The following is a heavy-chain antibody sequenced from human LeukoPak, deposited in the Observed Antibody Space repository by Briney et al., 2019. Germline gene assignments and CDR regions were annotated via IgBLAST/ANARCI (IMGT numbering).Heavy chain of an antibody. CDR2: INHSGST. CDR3: ARDPSIYCSGGSCHHFDY. J-gene: IGHJ4*02. D-gene: IGHD2-15*01. CDR1: GGSFSGYY. Sequence: SETLSLTCAVYGGSFSGYYWSWIRQPPGKGLEWIGEINHSGSTNYNPSLKSRVTISVDTSKNQFSLKLSSVTAADTAVYYCARDPSIYCSGGSCHHFDYWGQGTLVTVSS. V-gene: IGHV4-34*01.